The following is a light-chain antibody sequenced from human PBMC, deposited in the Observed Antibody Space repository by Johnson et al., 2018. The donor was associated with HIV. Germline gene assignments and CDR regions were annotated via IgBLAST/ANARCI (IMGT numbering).Light chain of an antibody. V-gene: IGLV1-51*02. CDR3: GTWDSVHYV. CDR1: SSNIGNNY. Sequence: QSVLTQPPSVSAAPGQKVTISCSGSSSNIGNNYVSWYQQLPGTAPKLLIYESNKRPSGIPDRFSGSKSGTSATLGITGLQTGDEADYYCGTWDSVHYVFGTGTKVTVL. CDR2: ESN. J-gene: IGLJ1*01.